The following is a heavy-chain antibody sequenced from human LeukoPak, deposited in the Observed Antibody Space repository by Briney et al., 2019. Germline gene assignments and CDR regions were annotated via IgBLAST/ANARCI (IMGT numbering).Heavy chain of an antibody. D-gene: IGHD3-10*01. J-gene: IGHJ4*02. CDR1: GFTFSSYG. CDR2: ISGSGGST. Sequence: GGSLRLSCAASGFTFSSYGMSWVRQAPGKGLEWVSAISGSGGSTYYADSVKGRFTISRDNSKNTLYLQMNSLRAEDKAVYYCAKAYGSGNYHNYFDYWGQGSLVTVSS. V-gene: IGHV3-23*01. CDR3: AKAYGSGNYHNYFDY.